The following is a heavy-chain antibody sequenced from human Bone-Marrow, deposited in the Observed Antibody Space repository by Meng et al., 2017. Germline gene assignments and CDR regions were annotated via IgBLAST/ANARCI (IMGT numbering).Heavy chain of an antibody. CDR3: ARDTQLELAYYFDY. CDR1: GFTFSSYG. J-gene: IGHJ4*02. D-gene: IGHD1-1*01. CDR2: IWYDGSNK. V-gene: IGHV3-30*19. Sequence: GESMKISCAASGFTFSSYGMHWVRQAPGKGLEWGAVIWYDGSNKYYADSVKGRFTISRDNSKNTLYLQMNSMRAEDTAVYYCARDTQLELAYYFDYWGQGTLVTVSS.